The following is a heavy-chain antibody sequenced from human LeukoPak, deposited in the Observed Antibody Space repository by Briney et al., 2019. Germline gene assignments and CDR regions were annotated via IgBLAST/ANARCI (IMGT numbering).Heavy chain of an antibody. CDR1: GFIFDDYA. CDR3: ANGGTYSSGP. Sequence: GGSLRLSCAASGFIFDDYAMHWVRQAPGKGLEWVATIKPDGSAQYYVDSVKGRFTISRDNAKNSLFLQINSLRAEDTAVYYCANGGTYSSGPWGQGTLVTVSS. J-gene: IGHJ5*02. V-gene: IGHV3-7*01. CDR2: IKPDGSAQ. D-gene: IGHD3-22*01.